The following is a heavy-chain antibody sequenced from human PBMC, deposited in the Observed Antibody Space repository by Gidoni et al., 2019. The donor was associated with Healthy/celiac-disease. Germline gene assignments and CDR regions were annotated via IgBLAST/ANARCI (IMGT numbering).Heavy chain of an antibody. CDR2: IYYSGST. D-gene: IGHD1-26*01. J-gene: IGHJ4*02. CDR1: GGSISSYY. Sequence: QVQLQESGPGLVTPSETLSLTCTVSGGSISSYYWSWIRQPPGKGLEWIGYIYYSGSTNYNPSLKSRVTISVDTSKNQFSLKLSSVTAADTAVYYCARALGGKASYYFDYWGQGTLVTVSS. V-gene: IGHV4-59*01. CDR3: ARALGGKASYYFDY.